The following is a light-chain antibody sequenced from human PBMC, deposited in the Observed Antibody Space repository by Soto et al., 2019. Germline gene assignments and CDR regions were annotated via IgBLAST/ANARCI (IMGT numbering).Light chain of an antibody. CDR2: EVN. Sequence: QSALTQPASVSGSPGQSITISCTGSSSDIGTYNLVSWYRHHPGKAPKLIIYEVNERPSGVSNRFSGSKSGNTASLTISGLQAEDEADYYCCSYARPTFYAFATGTKLTVL. V-gene: IGLV2-23*02. CDR1: SSDIGTYNL. J-gene: IGLJ1*01. CDR3: CSYARPTFYA.